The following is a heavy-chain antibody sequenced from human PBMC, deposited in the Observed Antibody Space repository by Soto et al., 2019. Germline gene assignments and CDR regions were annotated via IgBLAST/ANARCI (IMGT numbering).Heavy chain of an antibody. J-gene: IGHJ3*02. V-gene: IGHV1-18*01. CDR3: ARSEWLRDAFDI. Sequence: ASVKVSCKASGYTFTSYGISWVRQAPGQGLEWMGWISAYNGNTNYAQKLQGRVTMTTDTSTSTAYMELRRLRSDDTAVYYCARSEWLRDAFDIWGQGTMVTVSS. CDR2: ISAYNGNT. D-gene: IGHD5-12*01. CDR1: GYTFTSYG.